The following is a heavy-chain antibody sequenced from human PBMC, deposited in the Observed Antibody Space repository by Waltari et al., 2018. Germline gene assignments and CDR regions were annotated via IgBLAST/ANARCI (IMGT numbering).Heavy chain of an antibody. CDR2: IIPIFGTA. J-gene: IGHJ6*03. CDR1: GGTFSSYA. Sequence: QVQLVQSGAEVKKPGSSVKVSCKASGGTFSSYAISWVRQAPGQGLEWMGGIIPIFGTANYAQTFEGRVTITADKSTSTAYMELSSLRSEDTAVYYGARPLDYGGKQGPYYYYYMDVWGKGTTVTVSS. CDR3: ARPLDYGGKQGPYYYYYMDV. V-gene: IGHV1-69*14. D-gene: IGHD4-17*01.